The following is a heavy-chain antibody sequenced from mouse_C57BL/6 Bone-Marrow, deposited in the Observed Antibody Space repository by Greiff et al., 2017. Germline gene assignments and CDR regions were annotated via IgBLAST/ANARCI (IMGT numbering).Heavy chain of an antibody. D-gene: IGHD1-1*01. V-gene: IGHV1-82*01. CDR2: IYPGDGDT. Sequence: QVQLKESGPELVKPGASVKISCKASGYAFSSSWMNWVKQRPGKGLEWIGRIYPGDGDTNYNGKFKGKATLTADKSSSTAYMQLSSLTSEDSAVYFCARPSYYYGSRPWYFDVWGTGTTVTVSS. CDR3: ARPSYYYGSRPWYFDV. J-gene: IGHJ1*03. CDR1: GYAFSSSW.